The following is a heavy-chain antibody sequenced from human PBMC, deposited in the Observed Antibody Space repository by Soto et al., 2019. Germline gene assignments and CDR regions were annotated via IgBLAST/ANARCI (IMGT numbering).Heavy chain of an antibody. D-gene: IGHD5-18*01. V-gene: IGHV3-30-3*01. CDR3: ARDSGSYGVVYYYGMDV. CDR1: GFTFSSYA. CDR2: ISYDGSNK. J-gene: IGHJ6*02. Sequence: GGSLRLSCAASGFTFSSYAMHWVRQAPGKGLEWVAVISYDGSNKYYADSVKGRFTISRDNSKNTLYLQMNSLRAEDTAVYYCARDSGSYGVVYYYGMDVWGQGTTVTVSS.